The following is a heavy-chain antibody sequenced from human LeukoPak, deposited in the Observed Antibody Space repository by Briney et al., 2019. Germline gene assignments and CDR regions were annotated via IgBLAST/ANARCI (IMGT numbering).Heavy chain of an antibody. V-gene: IGHV3-30*03. J-gene: IGHJ4*02. D-gene: IGHD3-22*01. CDR1: GFTFSSYA. Sequence: GGSLRLSCAASGFTFSSYAMHWVRQAPGKGLEWVAVISYDGSNKYYADSVKGRFTISRDNAKNTLYLQMNSLRAEDTAVYYCARDYYDSSGHYYGPDYWGQGTLVTVSS. CDR2: ISYDGSNK. CDR3: ARDYYDSSGHYYGPDY.